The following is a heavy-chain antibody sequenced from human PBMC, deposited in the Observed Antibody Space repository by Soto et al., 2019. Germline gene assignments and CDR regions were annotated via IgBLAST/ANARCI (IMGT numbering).Heavy chain of an antibody. V-gene: IGHV3-23*01. CDR3: AKEDRAVAGYYFDN. CDR1: GFTFSNYA. D-gene: IGHD6-19*01. Sequence: GGSLRLSCAASGFTFSNYAMSWVRQAPGKGLEWVSDISGSGSNTYYADSVKGRLTISRDNSKNTLYLQMSSLGAADTAVYYCAKEDRAVAGYYFDNWGQGTLVTVSS. J-gene: IGHJ4*02. CDR2: ISGSGSNT.